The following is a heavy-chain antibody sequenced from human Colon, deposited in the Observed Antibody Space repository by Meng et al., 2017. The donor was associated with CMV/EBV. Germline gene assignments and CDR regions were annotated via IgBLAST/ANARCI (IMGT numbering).Heavy chain of an antibody. CDR2: ISGSGGSV. CDR1: GFTFTNAW. CDR3: AKDKDIVVPSSLDY. D-gene: IGHD2-2*01. V-gene: IGHV3-23*01. J-gene: IGHJ4*02. Sequence: GESLKISCAASGFTFTNAWMNWVRQAPGKGLEWVSAISGSGGSVYDADSVKGHFTISRDNSKNTLYLEMHSLRAEDTAVYYCAKDKDIVVPSSLDYWGQGTLVTVSS.